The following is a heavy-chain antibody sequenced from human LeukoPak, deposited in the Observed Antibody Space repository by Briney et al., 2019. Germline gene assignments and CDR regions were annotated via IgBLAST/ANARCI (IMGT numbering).Heavy chain of an antibody. CDR1: GFTFSSYD. CDR3: AKDLSGSYGY. J-gene: IGHJ4*02. Sequence: GGSLRLSCAASGFTFSSYDMSWVRQAPGKGLECVPGISGSGGSTYYADSVKGRFTISRDNSKNTLYLQMNSLRAEDTAVYYCAKDLSGSYGYWGQGTLVTVSS. V-gene: IGHV3-23*01. D-gene: IGHD1-26*01. CDR2: ISGSGGST.